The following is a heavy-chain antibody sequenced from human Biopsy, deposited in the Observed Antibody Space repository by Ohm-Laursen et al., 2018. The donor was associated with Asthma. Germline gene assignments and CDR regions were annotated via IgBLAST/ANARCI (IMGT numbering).Heavy chain of an antibody. J-gene: IGHJ5*02. D-gene: IGHD1-20*01. CDR1: GGYLTGHY. CDR2: IDQSGYT. V-gene: IGHV4-34*01. CDR3: ARAAITGIRGWFDP. Sequence: PSETLSLTCTVYGGYLTGHYWNWIRQPPGKGLAWIGEIDQSGYTNYNPSLKSRVTISSDTSKNQFHLNLSSVTAADTAVYFCARAAITGIRGWFDPWGQGTQVTVSS.